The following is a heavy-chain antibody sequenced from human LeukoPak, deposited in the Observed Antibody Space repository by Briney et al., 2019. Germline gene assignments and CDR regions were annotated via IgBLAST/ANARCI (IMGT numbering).Heavy chain of an antibody. Sequence: GRSLRLSCAASGFTFSSYAMHWVRQAPGKGLEWVAVISYDGSNKYYADSVKGRFTISRDNSKNTLYLQMNSLRAEDTAVYYCARERHSSSWYFVTYGMDVWGQGTTVTVSS. V-gene: IGHV3-30-3*01. CDR3: ARERHSSSWYFVTYGMDV. CDR2: ISYDGSNK. D-gene: IGHD6-13*01. CDR1: GFTFSSYA. J-gene: IGHJ6*02.